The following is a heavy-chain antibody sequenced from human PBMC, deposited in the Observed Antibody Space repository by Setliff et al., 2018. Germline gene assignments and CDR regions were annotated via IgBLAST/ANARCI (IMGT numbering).Heavy chain of an antibody. V-gene: IGHV4-39*07. D-gene: IGHD3-10*01. CDR1: GGSISSGSYY. J-gene: IGHJ1*01. CDR2: VYYSGYT. CDR3: ARVDFTMIQGVIGH. Sequence: SETLSLTCSVSGGSISSGSYYWGWIRQAPGKGMEWIGSVYYSGYTYYKPSLQSRVTMSVDTSKNQFSLKLTSVTAADTAVYYCARVDFTMIQGVIGHWGQGTLVTVSS.